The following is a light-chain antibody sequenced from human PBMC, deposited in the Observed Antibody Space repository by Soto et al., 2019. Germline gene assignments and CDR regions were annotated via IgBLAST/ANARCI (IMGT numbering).Light chain of an antibody. J-gene: IGKJ1*01. CDR1: QSVSNDF. V-gene: IGKV3-20*01. CDR2: GAS. Sequence: EIVMTQSPATLSVSPGERATLSCRASQSVSNDFLAWYQQKPGQAPRLLIYGASGRATGIPDRFSGSGSGTDFTLTISRLDPEDFAVYYCQHYDASRTFGQGTKVDIK. CDR3: QHYDASRT.